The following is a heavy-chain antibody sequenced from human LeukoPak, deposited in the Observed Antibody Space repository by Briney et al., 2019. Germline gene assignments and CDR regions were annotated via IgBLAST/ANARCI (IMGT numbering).Heavy chain of an antibody. CDR1: GFTFSDHY. D-gene: IGHD3-22*01. Sequence: PGGYLRLSCAASGFTFSDHYMDWVRQAPGKGLEWVGRSRNKASTYTTEYAASVKGRFTVSRDDSKNSVYLQMNSLKTEDTAVYYCTRSDSSGYVNYWGQGTLVTVSS. CDR2: SRNKASTYTT. V-gene: IGHV3-72*01. J-gene: IGHJ4*02. CDR3: TRSDSSGYVNY.